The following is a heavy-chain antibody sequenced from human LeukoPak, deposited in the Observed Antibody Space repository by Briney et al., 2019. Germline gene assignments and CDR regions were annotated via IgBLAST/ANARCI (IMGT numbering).Heavy chain of an antibody. D-gene: IGHD2-15*01. V-gene: IGHV3-43*02. CDR1: GFTFHDHG. CDR3: AKDICSGGSCSSDF. CDR2: ISVDSSNT. Sequence: PGGSLTLSCAASGFTFHDHGRHWVRQATGKGLEWVSLISVDSSNTYYTDSVKGRFTISKDNSKNSLYLEMNSLRTEDIAFYYCAKDICSGGSCSSDFWGQGTLVTVSS. J-gene: IGHJ4*02.